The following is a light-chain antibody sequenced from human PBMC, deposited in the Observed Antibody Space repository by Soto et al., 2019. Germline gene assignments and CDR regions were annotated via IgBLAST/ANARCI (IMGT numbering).Light chain of an antibody. CDR2: AAS. CDR3: QQLRSYPST. CDR1: QDIAIY. V-gene: IGKV1-9*01. Sequence: DIQMTQSPSSLSASVGDRVTITCQASQDIAIYLAWYQQKPGEAPKLLIYAASTLHGGVPSRFSGSGSGTDFALTITSLQAEDFATYYCQQLRSYPSTFGGGTKVDIK. J-gene: IGKJ4*01.